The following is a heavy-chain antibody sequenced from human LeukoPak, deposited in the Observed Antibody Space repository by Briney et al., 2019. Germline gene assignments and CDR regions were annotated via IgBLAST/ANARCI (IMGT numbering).Heavy chain of an antibody. J-gene: IGHJ3*02. CDR2: IYPGDSGT. Sequence: PGESLKISCEGSGYSFTNYWIAWVRQVPGKGLEWMGIIYPGDSGTRYSPSFQGQVTISADKSISTAYLQWSSLKASDTAIYYCARRRGSDNRAFDIWGQGTMVTVSS. CDR3: ARRRGSDNRAFDI. D-gene: IGHD1-14*01. CDR1: GYSFTNYW. V-gene: IGHV5-51*01.